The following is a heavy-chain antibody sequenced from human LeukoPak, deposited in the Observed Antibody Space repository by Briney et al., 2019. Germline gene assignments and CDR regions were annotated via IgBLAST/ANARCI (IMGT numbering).Heavy chain of an antibody. J-gene: IGHJ3*02. CDR2: ISSSSSTI. D-gene: IGHD6-19*01. CDR1: GFTFSSYS. Sequence: GGSLRLSCAASGFTFSSYSMNWVRQAPGKGLEWVSYISSSSSTIYYADSVKGRFTISRDNAKNSLYLQMNSLRAEDTAVYYCARDPYLGVAGPDGAFDIWGQGTMVTVSS. CDR3: ARDPYLGVAGPDGAFDI. V-gene: IGHV3-48*01.